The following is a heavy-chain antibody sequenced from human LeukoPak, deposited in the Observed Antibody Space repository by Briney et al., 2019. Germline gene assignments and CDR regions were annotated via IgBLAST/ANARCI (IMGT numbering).Heavy chain of an antibody. J-gene: IGHJ3*02. CDR2: ISSSGSTI. CDR1: GFTFSDYY. CDR3: ASIPRRRYYGAFDI. Sequence: GGSLRLSCAASGFTFSDYYMSWIRQAPGKGLEWVSYISSSGSTIYYADSVKGRFTISRDNAKNSLYLQMNSLRAEDTAVYYCASIPRRRYYGAFDIWGQGTMVTVSS. V-gene: IGHV3-11*01. D-gene: IGHD3-10*01.